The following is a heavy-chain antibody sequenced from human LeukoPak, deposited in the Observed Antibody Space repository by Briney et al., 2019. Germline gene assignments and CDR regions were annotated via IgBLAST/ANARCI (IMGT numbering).Heavy chain of an antibody. CDR3: ATGYNYYYDY. Sequence: QSGGSLRLSCAVSGAASSILAMHWVRQCPGKGLEFVSAIGGDGATTHYADSVRGRFTISRDNSKDTVHLQMGSLRPEDMAVYYCATGYNYYYDYWGQGTLVSVSS. V-gene: IGHV3-64*02. D-gene: IGHD5-18*01. CDR2: IGGDGATT. J-gene: IGHJ4*02. CDR1: GAASSILA.